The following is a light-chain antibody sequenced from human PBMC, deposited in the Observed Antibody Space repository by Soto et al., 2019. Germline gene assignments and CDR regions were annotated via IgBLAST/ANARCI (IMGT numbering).Light chain of an antibody. J-gene: IGKJ4*01. CDR3: QQYDNLPPT. CDR1: QDISNY. Sequence: DIQMTQSPSSLSASVGDRVTITCQASQDISNYLNWYQQNPGKAPKLLIYDASNLETGVPSRFSGSGSGTDFTFTISSLQPEDIATYYCQQYDNLPPTCGGGTKVEIK. CDR2: DAS. V-gene: IGKV1-33*01.